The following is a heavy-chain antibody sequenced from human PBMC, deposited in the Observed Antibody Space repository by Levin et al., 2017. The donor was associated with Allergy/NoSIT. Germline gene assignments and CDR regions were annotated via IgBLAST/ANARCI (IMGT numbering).Heavy chain of an antibody. CDR3: AKSPQIVVVIRLDWYFDL. CDR1: GFTFSSYA. J-gene: IGHJ2*01. CDR2: ISGSGGST. Sequence: GGSLRLSCAASGFTFSSYAMSWVRQAPGKGLEWVSAISGSGGSTYYADSVKGRFTISRDNSKNTLYLQMNSLRAEDTAVYYCAKSPQIVVVIRLDWYFDLWGRGTLVTVSS. V-gene: IGHV3-23*01. D-gene: IGHD3-22*01.